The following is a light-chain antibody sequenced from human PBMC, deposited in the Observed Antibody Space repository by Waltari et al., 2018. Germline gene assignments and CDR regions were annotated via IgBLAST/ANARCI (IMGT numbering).Light chain of an antibody. CDR1: QSVSNY. CDR2: DAS. Sequence: EIVLTQPPPTLPLSPGERAPLYCWTSQSVSNYLAWYQQRPVQAPRVLIYDASSRATGIPTRFSGSGSGTDFTLTISSLQPEDSAVYYCQQRVHWPMYTFGQGTKLEIK. CDR3: QQRVHWPMYT. V-gene: IGKV3-11*01. J-gene: IGKJ2*01.